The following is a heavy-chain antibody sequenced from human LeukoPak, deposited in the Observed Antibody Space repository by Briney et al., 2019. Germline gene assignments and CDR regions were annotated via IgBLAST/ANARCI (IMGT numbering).Heavy chain of an antibody. Sequence: SETLSLTCAVYGGSFSGYYWSWIRQPPGKGLEWIGEINHSGSTNYNPSLKSRVTISVDTPKNQFSLKLSSVTAADTAVYYCASLTTYYDFWSGYVTSDYWGQGTLVTVSS. V-gene: IGHV4-34*01. CDR1: GGSFSGYY. D-gene: IGHD3-3*01. CDR3: ASLTTYYDFWSGYVTSDY. J-gene: IGHJ4*02. CDR2: INHSGST.